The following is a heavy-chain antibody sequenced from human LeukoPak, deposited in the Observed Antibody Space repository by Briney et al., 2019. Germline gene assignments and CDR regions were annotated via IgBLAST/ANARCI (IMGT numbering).Heavy chain of an antibody. CDR3: ARQAGGTSGPFDY. J-gene: IGHJ4*02. CDR1: GGSIISSSYY. Sequence: SETLSLTCTVSGGSIISSSYYWGWIRRPPGKGLEWIGSIYYSGSTYYNPSLKSRVTISVDTSKNQFSLKLSSVTAADTAVYYCARQAGGTSGPFDYWGQGTLVTVSS. CDR2: IYYSGST. V-gene: IGHV4-39*01. D-gene: IGHD4-23*01.